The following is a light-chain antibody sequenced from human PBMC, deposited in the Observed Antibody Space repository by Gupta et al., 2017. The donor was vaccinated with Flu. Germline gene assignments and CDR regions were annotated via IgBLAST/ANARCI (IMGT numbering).Light chain of an antibody. Sequence: VTISCSGSSSNIGNNYVSWYQQLPGTAPKLLIYDNNKRPSGIPDRFSGSKSGTSATLGITGLQTGDEADYYCGTWDSSLSAPVVFGGGTKLTVL. CDR2: DNN. V-gene: IGLV1-51*01. CDR3: GTWDSSLSAPVV. J-gene: IGLJ2*01. CDR1: SSNIGNNY.